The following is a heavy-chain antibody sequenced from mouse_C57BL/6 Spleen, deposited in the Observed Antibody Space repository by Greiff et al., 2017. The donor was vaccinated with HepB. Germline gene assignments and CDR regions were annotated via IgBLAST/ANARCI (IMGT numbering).Heavy chain of an antibody. CDR2: IYPGSGNT. CDR1: GYTFTDYY. J-gene: IGHJ2*01. V-gene: IGHV1-76*01. Sequence: QVQLQQSGAELVRPGASVKLSCKASGYTFTDYYINWVKQRPGQGLEWIARIYPGSGNTYYNEKFKGKATLTAEKSSSTAYMQLSSLTSEDSAVSFGAREGEYYFDYWGQGTTLTVSS. CDR3: AREGEYYFDY.